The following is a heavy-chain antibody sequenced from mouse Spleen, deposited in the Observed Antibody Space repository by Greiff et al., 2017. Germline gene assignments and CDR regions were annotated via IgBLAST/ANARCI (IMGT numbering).Heavy chain of an antibody. J-gene: IGHJ2*01. Sequence: EVQLQQSGAELVRSGASVKLPCTASGFNIKDYYMHWVKQRPEQGLEWIGWIDPENGDTEYAPKFQGKATMTADTSSNTAYLQLSSLTSEDTAVYYCNRGTATRFDYWGQGTTLTVSS. CDR3: NRGTATRFDY. V-gene: IGHV14-4*02. CDR2: IDPENGDT. D-gene: IGHD1-2*01. CDR1: GFNIKDYY.